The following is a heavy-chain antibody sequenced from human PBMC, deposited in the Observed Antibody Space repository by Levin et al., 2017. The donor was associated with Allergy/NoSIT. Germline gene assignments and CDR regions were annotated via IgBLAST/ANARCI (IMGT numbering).Heavy chain of an antibody. Sequence: GESLKISCKASGYTFTDYYMHWLRQAPGQGLEWMGWISCKSGDTSYAQKFQGRVTMTRDTSISTAYMEVNRLTFDDTAEYYCARDGGFDNWGQGTLVTVSS. CDR3: ARDGGFDN. CDR1: GYTFTDYY. D-gene: IGHD3-16*01. CDR2: ISCKSGDT. J-gene: IGHJ4*02. V-gene: IGHV1-2*02.